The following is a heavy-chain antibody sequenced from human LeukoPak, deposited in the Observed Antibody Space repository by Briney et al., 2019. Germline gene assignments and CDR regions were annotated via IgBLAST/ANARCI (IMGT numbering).Heavy chain of an antibody. CDR2: INPSGDST. Sequence: ASVKVSCKASGYTFTSYYMHWVRQAPGQGLEWMGIINPSGDSTSYAQKFQGRVTMSRDTSTSTVYMELSSLRSEDTAVYYCASTMVRGVIYYYYMDVWGKGTTVTVSS. CDR1: GYTFTSYY. D-gene: IGHD3-10*01. J-gene: IGHJ6*03. CDR3: ASTMVRGVIYYYYMDV. V-gene: IGHV1-46*01.